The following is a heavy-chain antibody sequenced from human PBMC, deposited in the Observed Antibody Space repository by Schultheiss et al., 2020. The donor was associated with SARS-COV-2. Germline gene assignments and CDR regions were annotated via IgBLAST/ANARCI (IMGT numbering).Heavy chain of an antibody. CDR1: GGSISSYY. V-gene: IGHV4-4*07. CDR3: ARAVAARPSVMDV. D-gene: IGHD6-6*01. CDR2: IYHSGST. Sequence: SETLSLTCTVSGGSISSYYWSWIRQPAGKGLEWIGSIYHSGSTYYNPSLKSRVTISVDTSKNQFSLKLSSVTAADTAVYYCARAVAARPSVMDVWGQGTTVTVSS. J-gene: IGHJ6*02.